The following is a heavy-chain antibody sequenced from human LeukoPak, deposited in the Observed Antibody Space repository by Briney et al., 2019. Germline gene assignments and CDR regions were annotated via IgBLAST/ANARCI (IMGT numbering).Heavy chain of an antibody. D-gene: IGHD2-15*01. CDR2: INHSGST. CDR3: ARGLRYCSGGSCYSPLGY. Sequence: SETLSLTCAVYGVSFSGYSWSWIRQPPGKGLEWIGEINHSGSTNYNPSLKSRVSISVDTSKNQFSLKLSSVTAADTALYYCARGLRYCSGGSCYSPLGYWGQGTLVTVSS. CDR1: GVSFSGYS. J-gene: IGHJ4*02. V-gene: IGHV4-34*01.